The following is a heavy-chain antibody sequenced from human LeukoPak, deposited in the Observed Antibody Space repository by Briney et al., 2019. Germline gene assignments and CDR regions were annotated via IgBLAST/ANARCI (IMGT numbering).Heavy chain of an antibody. D-gene: IGHD5-18*01. J-gene: IGHJ4*02. CDR3: ASNSYGYFDY. CDR2: IIPIFGTA. Sequence: GASVKVSCKASGGTFSSYAISWVRQAPGQGLEWMGGIIPIFGTANYAQKFQGRVTITADESTSTAYMELSSPRSEDTAVYYCASNSYGYFDYWGQGTLVTVSS. CDR1: GGTFSSYA. V-gene: IGHV1-69*13.